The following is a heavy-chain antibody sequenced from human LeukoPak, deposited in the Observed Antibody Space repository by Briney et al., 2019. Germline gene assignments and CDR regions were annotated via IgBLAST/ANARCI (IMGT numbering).Heavy chain of an antibody. J-gene: IGHJ4*02. CDR3: ARSGTMVRGVINPWY. CDR2: IYYSGST. CDR1: GGSISSSSYY. V-gene: IGHV4-39*01. Sequence: ASETLSLTCTVSGGSISSSSYYWGWIRQPPGKGLEWIGSIYYSGSTYYNPSLKSRVTISVDTSKNQFSLKLSSVTAADTAVYYCARSGTMVRGVINPWYWGQGTLVTVSS. D-gene: IGHD3-10*01.